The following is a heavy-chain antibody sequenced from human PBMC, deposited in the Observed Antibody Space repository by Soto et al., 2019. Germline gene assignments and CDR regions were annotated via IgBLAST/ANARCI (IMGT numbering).Heavy chain of an antibody. V-gene: IGHV3-33*01. J-gene: IGHJ3*02. CDR1: GFTFSSYG. CDR3: AREYCSGGSCYSGDEDAFDI. Sequence: GGSLRLSCAASGFTFSSYGMHWVRQAPGKGLEWVAVIWYDGSNKYYADSVKGRFTISRDNSKNTLYLQMNSLRAEDTAVYYCAREYCSGGSCYSGDEDAFDIWGQGTMVTVSS. CDR2: IWYDGSNK. D-gene: IGHD2-15*01.